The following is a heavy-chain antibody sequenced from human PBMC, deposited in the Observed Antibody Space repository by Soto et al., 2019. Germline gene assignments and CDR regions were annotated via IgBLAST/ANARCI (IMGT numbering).Heavy chain of an antibody. J-gene: IGHJ4*02. V-gene: IGHV3-66*01. Sequence: PGGSLRLSCAASVSDVSNTDMSWFRQAPGKGLEWVSVIYSGGYTNYADSVKGRFIVSRDSPKNTLYLQMDSLRAEDTAVYYCAREAIIVIAAPEYYFDYWGQGNLVTVSS. D-gene: IGHD3-22*01. CDR3: AREAIIVIAAPEYYFDY. CDR1: VSDVSNTD. CDR2: IYSGGYT.